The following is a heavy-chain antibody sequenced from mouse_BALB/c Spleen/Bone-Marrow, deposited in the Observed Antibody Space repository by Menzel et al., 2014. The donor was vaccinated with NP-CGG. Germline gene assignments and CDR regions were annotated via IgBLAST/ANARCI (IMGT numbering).Heavy chain of an antibody. Sequence: EVKLLESGGGLVQPGGSLKLSCAASGFDFSRYWMSWVQQAPGKGLEWIGEINPDSSTINYTPSLKDKSIISRDNAKNTLYLQMSKVRSEDTALYYCSRLYYYGNFAYWGQGTLVTVSA. J-gene: IGHJ3*01. CDR3: SRLYYYGNFAY. CDR2: INPDSSTI. CDR1: GFDFSRYW. D-gene: IGHD1-1*01. V-gene: IGHV4-1*02.